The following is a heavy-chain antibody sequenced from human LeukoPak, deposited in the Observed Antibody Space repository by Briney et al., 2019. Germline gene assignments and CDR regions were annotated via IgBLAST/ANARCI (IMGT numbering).Heavy chain of an antibody. CDR1: GYTFTIYG. V-gene: IGHV1-18*01. J-gene: IGHJ6*02. Sequence: ASVKVSCKASGYTFTIYGISWVRQAPGQGLEWMGWISAYNGNTNYAQKLQGRVTMTTDTSTSTAYMELRSLRSDDTAVYYCARDSERTGIYYYYYGMDVWGQGTTVTVSS. CDR2: ISAYNGNT. D-gene: IGHD3-10*01. CDR3: ARDSERTGIYYYYYGMDV.